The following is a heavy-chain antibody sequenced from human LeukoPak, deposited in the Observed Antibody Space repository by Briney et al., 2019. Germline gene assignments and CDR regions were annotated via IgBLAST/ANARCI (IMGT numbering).Heavy chain of an antibody. D-gene: IGHD4-17*01. CDR2: ISGSGGST. Sequence: PGGSLRLSCAASGFTFSTYAMSWVRQAPGKGLEWVSAISGSGGSTNYADSVKGRFTISRDNSKNRLYLQMNSLRAEDAAVYYCARAIRTTLTDFDYWGQGTLVTVSS. V-gene: IGHV3-23*01. J-gene: IGHJ4*02. CDR1: GFTFSTYA. CDR3: ARAIRTTLTDFDY.